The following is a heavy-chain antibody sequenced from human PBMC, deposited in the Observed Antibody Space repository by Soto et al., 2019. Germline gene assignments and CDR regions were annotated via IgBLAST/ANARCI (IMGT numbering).Heavy chain of an antibody. V-gene: IGHV4-4*02. CDR1: GGSISSSNW. CDR3: ASGSGFTMCYGMDV. CDR2: IYHSGST. J-gene: IGHJ6*02. Sequence: QVQLQESGPGLVKPSGTLSLTCAVSGGSISSSNWWSWVRQPPGEGLEWIGEIYHSGSTNYNTSLKRLVTISVDKSKNQFSLKLSSVTAADTAVYYCASGSGFTMCYGMDVWGQWTTVTVSS. D-gene: IGHD3-10*02.